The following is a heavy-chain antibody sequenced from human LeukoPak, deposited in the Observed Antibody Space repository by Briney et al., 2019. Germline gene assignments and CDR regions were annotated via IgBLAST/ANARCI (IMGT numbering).Heavy chain of an antibody. V-gene: IGHV1-18*01. CDR2: ISGYNGKT. Sequence: ASVKVSCKASGYTFNTYGITWVRQAPGQGLEWMGWISGYNGKTKYAQKLQDGVTMTTDTSTTTAYMELRSLRSEDTAVYYCARRKSYYFDYWGQGTLVTVSS. CDR3: ARRKSYYFDY. D-gene: IGHD3-16*02. CDR1: GYTFNTYG. J-gene: IGHJ4*02.